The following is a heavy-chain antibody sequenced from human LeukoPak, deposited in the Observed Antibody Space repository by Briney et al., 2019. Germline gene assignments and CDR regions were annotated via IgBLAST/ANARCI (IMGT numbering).Heavy chain of an antibody. D-gene: IGHD2-15*01. J-gene: IGHJ5*02. CDR2: IYTSGST. CDR1: GGSISSGSYY. Sequence: SETLSLTCTVSGGSISSGSYYWSWIRQPAGKGLEWIGRIYTSGSTNYNPSLKSRVTISVDTSKNQFSLKLSSVAAAGTAVYYCARVLQSYCSGGSCYGGTTNWFDPWGQGTLVTVSS. CDR3: ARVLQSYCSGGSCYGGTTNWFDP. V-gene: IGHV4-61*02.